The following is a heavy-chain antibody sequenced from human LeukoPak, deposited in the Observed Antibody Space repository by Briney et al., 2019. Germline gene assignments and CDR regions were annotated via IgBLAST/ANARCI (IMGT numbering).Heavy chain of an antibody. Sequence: GGSLRLSCVASEFNFFSYGMQWVCQAPGKGLVWVSRIFTDGSTTSYADSVKGRFTISRDNAKNTLYLQMNSLKAEDTAVYYCARELPREVTLDYWGQGTLVTVPP. J-gene: IGHJ4*01. CDR2: IFTDGSTT. CDR1: EFNFFSYG. D-gene: IGHD2-21*02. V-gene: IGHV3-74*01. CDR3: ARELPREVTLDY.